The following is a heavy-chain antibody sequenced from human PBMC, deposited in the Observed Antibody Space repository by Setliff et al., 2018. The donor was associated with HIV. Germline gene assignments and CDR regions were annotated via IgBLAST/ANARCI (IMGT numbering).Heavy chain of an antibody. D-gene: IGHD4-17*01. J-gene: IGHJ4*02. CDR1: GFTFSTYS. V-gene: IGHV3-21*01. CDR3: ARSPYGDYGLDY. Sequence: GGSLRLSCEASGFTFSTYSMNWVRQAPGKGPEWVSSISSSSRSKYYADSVKGRFTISRDNSKNTLYLQMNTLRAEDTAVYFCARSPYGDYGLDYWGQGTLVTVSS. CDR2: ISSSSRSK.